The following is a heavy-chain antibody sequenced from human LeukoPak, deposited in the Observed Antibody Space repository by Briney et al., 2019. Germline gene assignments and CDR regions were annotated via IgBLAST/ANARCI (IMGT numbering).Heavy chain of an antibody. CDR3: ARRWGTYDILTGYYRDQDAFDI. V-gene: IGHV5-51*01. J-gene: IGHJ3*02. Sequence: GESLKISCKGSGYSFTSDWIGWVRQMPGKGLEWMGIIYPDDSDTTYSPSFQNQVTISADKSIGTAYLQWSSLKASDAAMYYCARRWGTYDILTGYYRDQDAFDIWGQGTMVTVSS. CDR1: GYSFTSDW. D-gene: IGHD3-9*01. CDR2: IYPDDSDT.